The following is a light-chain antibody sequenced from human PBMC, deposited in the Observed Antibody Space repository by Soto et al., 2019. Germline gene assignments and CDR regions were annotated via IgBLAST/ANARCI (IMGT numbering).Light chain of an antibody. V-gene: IGKV1-27*01. CDR1: QGISNY. J-gene: IGKJ5*01. CDR3: QKYNSAPRT. Sequence: DIQMTQSPSSLSASVGDRVTITCRASQGISNYVAWYQQKPGKVPKLLIYAASTLQSGVPSRFSGSGSGTDFTLTISSLQPEDVATDYCQKYNSAPRTFGQGTRLEIK. CDR2: AAS.